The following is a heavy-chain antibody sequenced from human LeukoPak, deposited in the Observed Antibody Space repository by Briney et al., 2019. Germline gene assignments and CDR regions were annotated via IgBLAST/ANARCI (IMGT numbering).Heavy chain of an antibody. D-gene: IGHD3-3*01. CDR1: GLSLTNAW. CDR3: TTDHRTISGVVTPDY. J-gene: IGHJ4*02. CDR2: IKVKSDDETT. Sequence: GGSLRLSCEASGLSLTNAWMSWVRQAPGKGLEWVGRIKVKSDDETTDYAAPVRGRFTVSRDDSKNTVYLQMNSLKTEDTAVYYCTTDHRTISGVVTPDYWGQGTLVTVSS. V-gene: IGHV3-15*01.